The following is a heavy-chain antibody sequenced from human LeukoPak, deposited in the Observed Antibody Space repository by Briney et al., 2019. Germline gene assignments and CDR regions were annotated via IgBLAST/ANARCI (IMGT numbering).Heavy chain of an antibody. V-gene: IGHV4-39*01. J-gene: IGHJ4*02. D-gene: IGHD5-24*01. CDR2: IYYSGST. CDR1: GGSISSSSYY. Sequence: SETLSLTCTVSGGSISSSSYYWGWIRQPPGKGLEWIGSIYYSGSTYYNPSLKSRVTISVDTSKNQFSLKLSSVTAADTAVYYCARGLWATINYWGQGTLVTVSS. CDR3: ARGLWATINY.